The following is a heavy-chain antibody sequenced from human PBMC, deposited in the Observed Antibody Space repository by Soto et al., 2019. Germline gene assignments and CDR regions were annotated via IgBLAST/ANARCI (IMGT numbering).Heavy chain of an antibody. Sequence: QVQLVQSGAEVKKPGASVKVSCKASGYTFTSYDINWVRQATGQGLEWMGWKNPNSGNTGYAQKFQGRVTITRNTSISTAYMELSSLSSKHTAVYYCSGGSNHYPPWDEAFEIWCQGTMVTVSS. J-gene: IGHJ3*02. CDR1: GYTFTSYD. D-gene: IGHD1-26*01. CDR2: KNPNSGNT. CDR3: SGGSNHYPPWDEAFEI. V-gene: IGHV1-8*01.